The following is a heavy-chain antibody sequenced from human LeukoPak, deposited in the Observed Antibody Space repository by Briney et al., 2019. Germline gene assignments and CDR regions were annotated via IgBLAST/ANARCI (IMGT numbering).Heavy chain of an antibody. CDR3: ARGGDAGGYYRFPFDY. J-gene: IGHJ4*02. D-gene: IGHD3-3*01. Sequence: ASVKVSCKASGYTFSNYGISWVGQAPGQGLEWVGWINPNSGGTNYAQKFQGRVTMTRDTSISTAYMELNMLRSDDTAVYYCARGGDAGGYYRFPFDYWGQGTLVTVSS. CDR2: INPNSGGT. V-gene: IGHV1-2*02. CDR1: GYTFSNYG.